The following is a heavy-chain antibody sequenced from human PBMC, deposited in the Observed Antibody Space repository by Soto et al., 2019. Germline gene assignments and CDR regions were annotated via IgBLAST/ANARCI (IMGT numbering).Heavy chain of an antibody. Sequence: ASVKVSCKASGYTFTGYYMHWVRQAPGQGLEWMGWINPNSGGTNYAQKFQGWVTMTRDTSISTAYMELSRRRSDGTAVYYCARVGWKWNTDTATDDAFDIWGQGTMVTVSS. CDR3: ARVGWKWNTDTATDDAFDI. D-gene: IGHD5-18*01. CDR2: INPNSGGT. CDR1: GYTFTGYY. J-gene: IGHJ3*02. V-gene: IGHV1-2*04.